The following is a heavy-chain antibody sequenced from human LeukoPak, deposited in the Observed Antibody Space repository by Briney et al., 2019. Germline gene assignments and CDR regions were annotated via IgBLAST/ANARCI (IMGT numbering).Heavy chain of an antibody. CDR2: ISSSGSTI. D-gene: IGHD3-22*01. CDR1: GFTFSRYE. J-gene: IGHJ2*01. V-gene: IGHV3-48*03. Sequence: GGSLRLSCAASGFTFSRYEMNWVRQAPGKGLEWVSYISSSGSTIYYADSVKGRFTISRDNAKNSLYLQMNSLRAEDTAVYYCATGSSDYSNWYFDLWGRGTLVTVSS. CDR3: ATGSSDYSNWYFDL.